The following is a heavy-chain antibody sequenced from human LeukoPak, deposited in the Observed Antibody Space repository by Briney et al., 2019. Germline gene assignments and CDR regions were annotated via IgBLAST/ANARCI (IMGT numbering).Heavy chain of an antibody. V-gene: IGHV3-21*01. CDR3: ARISGRARDAFDI. CDR1: GFTFSSYS. J-gene: IGHJ3*02. Sequence: GGSLRLSCAASGFTFSSYSMNWVRLAPGKGLEWVSSISSSSSYIYYADSVKGRFTISRDNAKNSLYLQMNSLRAEDTAVYYCARISGRARDAFDIWGQGTMVTVSS. D-gene: IGHD6-25*01. CDR2: ISSSSSYI.